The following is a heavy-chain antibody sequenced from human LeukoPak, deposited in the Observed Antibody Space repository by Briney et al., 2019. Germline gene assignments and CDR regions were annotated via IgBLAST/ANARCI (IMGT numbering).Heavy chain of an antibody. CDR3: AGSKYYYDSSDPFDY. CDR2: ISGSGGST. V-gene: IGHV3-23*01. Sequence: QAGGSLRLSCAASGFTFSSYAMSWVRQAPGKGLEWVSAISGSGGSTYYADSVKGRFTVSRDNFKNTLFLQMNSLRAEDTAVYYCAGSKYYYDSSDPFDYWGQGTLVTVSS. CDR1: GFTFSSYA. D-gene: IGHD3-22*01. J-gene: IGHJ4*02.